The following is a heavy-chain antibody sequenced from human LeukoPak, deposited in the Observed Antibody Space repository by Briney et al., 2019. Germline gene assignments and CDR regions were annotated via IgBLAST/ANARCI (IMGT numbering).Heavy chain of an antibody. J-gene: IGHJ4*02. Sequence: ASVKVSCKASGGTFSSYAISWVRQAPGQGLEWMGGIIPIFGTANYAQKFQGRVTITVDESTSTAYMELSSLRSEDTAVYYCAFSGRYSGSYLDYWGQGTLVTVSS. CDR2: IIPIFGTA. CDR1: GGTFSSYA. V-gene: IGHV1-69*13. D-gene: IGHD1-26*01. CDR3: AFSGRYSGSYLDY.